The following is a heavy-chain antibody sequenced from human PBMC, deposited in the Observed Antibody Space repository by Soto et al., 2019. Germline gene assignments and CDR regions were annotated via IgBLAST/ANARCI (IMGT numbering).Heavy chain of an antibody. D-gene: IGHD6-13*01. CDR3: ASDGSSWYARGWLGRWFDP. CDR1: GGSISSSSYY. J-gene: IGHJ5*02. V-gene: IGHV4-39*01. Sequence: PSETLSLTCTVSGGSISSSSYYWGWIRQPPGKGLEWIGSIYYSGSTYYNPSLKSRVTISVDTSKNQFSLKLRSVTAADTAVYYCASDGSSWYARGWLGRWFDPWGQGTLVTVSS. CDR2: IYYSGST.